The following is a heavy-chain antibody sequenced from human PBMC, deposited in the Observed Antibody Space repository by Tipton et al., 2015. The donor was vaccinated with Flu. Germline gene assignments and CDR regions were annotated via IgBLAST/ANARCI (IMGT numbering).Heavy chain of an antibody. CDR3: ARDPSLGMPDYFDY. Sequence: TLSLTCTVPGGSIGAYYWNWIRQPPGKGLEWIGYIYNSEYTKYSPSLKSRVTISADTSRKQFPLQLRSVTAADTAVYYCARDPSLGMPDYFDYWGQGTLVTASS. V-gene: IGHV4-59*12. J-gene: IGHJ4*02. D-gene: IGHD2-2*01. CDR2: IYNSEYT. CDR1: GGSIGAYY.